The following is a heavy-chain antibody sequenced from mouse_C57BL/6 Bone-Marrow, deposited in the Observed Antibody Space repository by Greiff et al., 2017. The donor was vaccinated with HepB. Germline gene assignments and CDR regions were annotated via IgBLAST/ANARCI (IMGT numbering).Heavy chain of an antibody. Sequence: VQLQQSGAELVRPGASVKLSCTASGFNIKDYYMHWVKQRPEQGLEWIGRIDPEDGDTEYAPKLQGKATMTADTSSNTAYLQLSSLTSEDTAVYYCTGGSSPYWYFDVWGTGTTVTVSS. CDR2: IDPEDGDT. J-gene: IGHJ1*03. CDR1: GFNIKDYY. D-gene: IGHD1-1*01. CDR3: TGGSSPYWYFDV. V-gene: IGHV14-1*01.